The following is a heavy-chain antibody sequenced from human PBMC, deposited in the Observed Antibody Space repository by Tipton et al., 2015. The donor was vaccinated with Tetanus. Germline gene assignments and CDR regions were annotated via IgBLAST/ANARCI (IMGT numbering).Heavy chain of an antibody. CDR3: AGYCSSTSCYLYYGMDV. V-gene: IGHV4-4*07. J-gene: IGHJ6*02. CDR1: GGSISSYY. D-gene: IGHD2-2*01. Sequence: TLSLTCTVSGGSISSYYWSWIRQPAGKGLEWIGRIYTSGSTNYNPSLKSRVTMSVDTSKNQFSLKLSSVTAADTAVYYCAGYCSSTSCYLYYGMDVWGQGTTVTVSS. CDR2: IYTSGST.